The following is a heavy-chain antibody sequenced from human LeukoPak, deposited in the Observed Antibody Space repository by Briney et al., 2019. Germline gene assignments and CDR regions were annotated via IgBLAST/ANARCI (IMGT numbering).Heavy chain of an antibody. CDR3: ARERLSARMVRGVIGY. V-gene: IGHV3-74*01. D-gene: IGHD3-10*01. CDR1: GFTFSIYW. CDR2: INTDGSRT. J-gene: IGHJ4*02. Sequence: GSLRLSCAASGFTFSIYWMHWVRQAPGKGPVWVSRINTDGSRTTYADSVKGRFTISRDNAKSTLYLQMNSLRAEDTAVYYCARERLSARMVRGVIGYWGQGTLVTVSS.